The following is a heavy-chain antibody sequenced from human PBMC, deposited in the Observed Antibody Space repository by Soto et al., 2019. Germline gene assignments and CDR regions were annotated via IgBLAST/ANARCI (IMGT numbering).Heavy chain of an antibody. Sequence: GASVQVSCKASGYTFTNYGISWVRQAPGQGLERMGWISAYNGNTNYAQKLQGRVTMTTDTSTSTAYMELRSLISDDTAVYYCASDPMAYCGGDCYSGCFDPWGQGTLVTVSS. CDR3: ASDPMAYCGGDCYSGCFDP. D-gene: IGHD2-21*02. CDR2: ISAYNGNT. J-gene: IGHJ5*02. CDR1: GYTFTNYG. V-gene: IGHV1-18*01.